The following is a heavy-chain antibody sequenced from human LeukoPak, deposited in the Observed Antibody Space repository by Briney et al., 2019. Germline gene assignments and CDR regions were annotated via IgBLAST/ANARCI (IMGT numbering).Heavy chain of an antibody. V-gene: IGHV4-59*08. CDR2: IYYAGST. J-gene: IGHJ4*02. D-gene: IGHD1-26*01. Sequence: SETLSLTCTVSGGSISNYYWSWIRQPPGKGLQWIGYIYYAGSTNYNPSLKSRVTISLDTSKNQFSLKLTSVTAADTAVYYCARRGGSYYDYWGQGTLVTVSS. CDR3: ARRGGSYYDY. CDR1: GGSISNYY.